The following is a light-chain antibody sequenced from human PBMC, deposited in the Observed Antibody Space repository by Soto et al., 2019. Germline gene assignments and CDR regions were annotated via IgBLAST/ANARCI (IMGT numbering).Light chain of an antibody. CDR2: HAS. Sequence: DIQMTQSPSPLSASVGDRVTVTCRGSQSFSGWLGWYQQKPGKAPKLMIYHASNLESGVPSRFSGSGSGTEFTLTISSLQPDDFATYYCQQFRTFGQGTKVEIK. CDR3: QQFRT. CDR1: QSFSGW. V-gene: IGKV1-5*01. J-gene: IGKJ1*01.